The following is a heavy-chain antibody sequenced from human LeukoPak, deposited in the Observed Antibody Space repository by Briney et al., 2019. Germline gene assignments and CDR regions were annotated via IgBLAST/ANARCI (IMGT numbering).Heavy chain of an antibody. CDR3: ARDRRDNYGYNY. CDR2: IKQDGSEK. V-gene: IGHV3-7*01. CDR1: GFAFTSYW. D-gene: IGHD5-18*01. J-gene: IGHJ4*02. Sequence: GGSLRLSCAASGFAFTSYWMSWVRQVSGEGLEWVANIKQDGSEKYYVDSVKGRFTISRDNAKNSLYLQMNSLRAEDTAVYYCARDRRDNYGYNYWGQGTLVTVSS.